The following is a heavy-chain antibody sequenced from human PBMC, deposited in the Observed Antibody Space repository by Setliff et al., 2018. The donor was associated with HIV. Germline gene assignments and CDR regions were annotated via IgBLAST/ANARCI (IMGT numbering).Heavy chain of an antibody. CDR2: IYHSGST. CDR3: ARGGRYYYGSGDLDI. D-gene: IGHD3-10*01. Sequence: SETLSLTCTVSGGSISSGGYYWSWIRQHPGKGLEWIGYIYHSGSTYYNPSLKSRVSISVDRSKNQFSLKLSSVTAADTAVYYCARGGRYYYGSGDLDIWGQGTMVTVSS. CDR1: GGSISSGGYY. J-gene: IGHJ3*02. V-gene: IGHV4-30-2*01.